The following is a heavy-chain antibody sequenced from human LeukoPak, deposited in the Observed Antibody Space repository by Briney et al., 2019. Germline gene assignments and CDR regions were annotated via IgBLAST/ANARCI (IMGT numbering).Heavy chain of an antibody. Sequence: GASVKVSCKTSGYTFTNNAINWVRQAPGQGLEWMGWVNTSTGNPSYAQGFFTGRYVFSLDTSASTAYLQINGLKADDTAVYYCGRDPKLGIRGYTYGYIDHWGQGTLLTVAS. J-gene: IGHJ4*02. CDR1: GYTFTNNA. V-gene: IGHV7-4-1*02. CDR3: GRDPKLGIRGYTYGYIDH. D-gene: IGHD5-18*01. CDR2: VNTSTGNP.